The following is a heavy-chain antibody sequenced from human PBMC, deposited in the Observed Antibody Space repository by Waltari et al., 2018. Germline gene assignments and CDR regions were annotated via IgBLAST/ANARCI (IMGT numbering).Heavy chain of an antibody. D-gene: IGHD1-26*01. Sequence: QVQLVQSGAEVKKPGSSVKVSCKASGGTFSSYTISWVRQAPGQGLEWMGRISPILGIANYAQKFQGRVTITADKSTSTAYMELSSLRSDDTAVYYCARGGSGSFPDAFDIWGQGTLVIVSS. J-gene: IGHJ3*02. V-gene: IGHV1-69*02. CDR3: ARGGSGSFPDAFDI. CDR1: GGTFSSYT. CDR2: ISPILGIA.